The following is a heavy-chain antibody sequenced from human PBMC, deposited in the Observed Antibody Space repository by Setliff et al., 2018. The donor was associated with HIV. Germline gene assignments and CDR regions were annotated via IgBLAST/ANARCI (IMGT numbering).Heavy chain of an antibody. CDR3: ARAVVPTYYDVLTGYVYYMDV. J-gene: IGHJ6*03. Sequence: SVKVSCKASGGRFSNYGISWVRQAPGQGLEWMGGIIPIFGTTNYAQMFQGRVTMTADESTRTAYMELSSLRSEDTAVYYCARAVVPTYYDVLTGYVYYMDVWGKGTTVTVSS. V-gene: IGHV1-69*13. CDR1: GGRFSNYG. D-gene: IGHD3-9*01. CDR2: IIPIFGTT.